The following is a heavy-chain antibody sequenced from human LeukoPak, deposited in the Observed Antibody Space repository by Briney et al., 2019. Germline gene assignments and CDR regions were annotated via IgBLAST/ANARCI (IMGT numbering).Heavy chain of an antibody. V-gene: IGHV4-59*01. J-gene: IGHJ4*02. CDR3: ARARHYYDSSGYYPYYFDY. D-gene: IGHD3-22*01. CDR2: IYYSGST. Sequence: MTSETLSLTCTVSGGSISSYYWSWIRQPPGKGLEWIGYIYYSGSTNYNPSLKSRVTISVDTSKNQFSLKLSSVTAADTAVYYCARARHYYDSSGYYPYYFDYWGQGTLVTVSS. CDR1: GGSISSYY.